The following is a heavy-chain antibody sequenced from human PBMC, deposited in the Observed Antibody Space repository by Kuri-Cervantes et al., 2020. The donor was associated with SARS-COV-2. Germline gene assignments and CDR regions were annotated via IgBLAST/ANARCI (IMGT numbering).Heavy chain of an antibody. V-gene: IGHV3-30-3*01. CDR3: ARAFVVVVAAWRTGMDV. D-gene: IGHD2-15*01. CDR1: GLTLSSYA. J-gene: IGHJ6*02. CDR2: ISYDGSNK. Sequence: GESLKISCAASGLTLSSYAMHCVCQAPGKGLEWVAVISYDGSNKYYADSVKGRFTISRDNSKKTLYLQMNSLRAEDTAVYYCARAFVVVVAAWRTGMDVWGQGTTVTVSS.